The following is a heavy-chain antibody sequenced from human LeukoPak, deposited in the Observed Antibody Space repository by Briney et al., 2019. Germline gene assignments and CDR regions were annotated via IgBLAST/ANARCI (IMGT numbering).Heavy chain of an antibody. CDR1: GFIFSNYG. CDR3: ARGRYSSSWYWFDP. CDR2: VSGADGTT. D-gene: IGHD6-13*01. Sequence: GGSLRLSCAASGFIFSNYGMSWVRQSPRKGLEWVSGVSGADGTTYYADSVKGRFTISRDNSKSTLYLQMNNLRAEDTAVYYCARGRYSSSWYWFDPWGQGTLVTVSS. V-gene: IGHV3-23*01. J-gene: IGHJ5*02.